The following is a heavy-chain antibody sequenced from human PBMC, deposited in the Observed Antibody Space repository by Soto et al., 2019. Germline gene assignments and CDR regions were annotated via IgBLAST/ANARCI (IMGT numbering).Heavy chain of an antibody. J-gene: IGHJ5*02. CDR2: IKQDGSEK. D-gene: IGHD3-22*01. CDR3: ARDPSGASSGYYYNWFDP. V-gene: IGHV3-7*03. CDR1: GFTFSSYW. Sequence: PGGSLRLSCAASGFTFSSYWMSWVRQAPGKGLEWVANIKQDGSEKYYVDSVKGRFTISRDNAKNSLYLQMNSLRAEDTAVYYCARDPSGASSGYYYNWFDPWGQGTLVTVSS.